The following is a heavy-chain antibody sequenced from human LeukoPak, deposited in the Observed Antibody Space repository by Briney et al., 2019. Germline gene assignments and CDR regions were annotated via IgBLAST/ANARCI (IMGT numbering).Heavy chain of an antibody. J-gene: IGHJ6*03. V-gene: IGHV1-2*02. CDR1: GYTFTGYY. CDR2: INPNSGGT. D-gene: IGHD6-6*01. Sequence: ASVKVSCKASGYTFTGYYMHWVRQAPGQGLEWMGWINPNSGGTNYAQKFQGGVTMTRDTSISTAYMELSRLRSDDTAVYYCARARRSSSVGPFYYYYYMDVWGKGTTVTVSS. CDR3: ARARRSSSVGPFYYYYYMDV.